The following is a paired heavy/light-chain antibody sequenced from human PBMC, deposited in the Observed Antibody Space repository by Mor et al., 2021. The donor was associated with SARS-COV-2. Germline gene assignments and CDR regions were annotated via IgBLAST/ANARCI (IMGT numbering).Heavy chain of an antibody. J-gene: IGHJ4*02. Sequence: QVQLQESGPGLVKPSQTLSLTCTVSGGSISSGGYFWSWIRQHPGKGLEWIGYIFYSGSTYYNPSLKSRVTISVDTSKNQFSLKLSSVTAADTAVYYCARARRITIFGVVSYIDYWGQGTLVTVSS. V-gene: IGHV4-31*03. CDR1: GGSISSGGYF. CDR3: ARARRITIFGVVSYIDY. CDR2: IFYSGST. D-gene: IGHD3-3*01.
Light chain of an antibody. Sequence: EIVLTQSPATLSLSPGERATLSCRASQSVSSYLAWYQQKPGQAPRLLIYDASHRATGIPARFSGSGSGTDFTLTISSLEPEDFAVYYCQQRSNWPTFGGGTKVEIK. V-gene: IGKV3-11*01. J-gene: IGKJ4*01. CDR2: DAS. CDR3: QQRSNWPT. CDR1: QSVSSY.